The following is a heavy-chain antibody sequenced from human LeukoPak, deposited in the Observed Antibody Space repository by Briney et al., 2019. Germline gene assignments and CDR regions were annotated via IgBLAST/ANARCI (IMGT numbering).Heavy chain of an antibody. CDR1: GFTFSSYE. V-gene: IGHV3-48*03. Sequence: GGSLRLSCAASGFTFSSYEMNWVRQAPGKGLEWVSYISSSGSTIYYADSVKGRFTISRDNAKNSLYLQMNSLRAEDTAVYYCARSYSSPNEVNYYYGMDVWGQGTTVTVSS. CDR2: ISSSGSTI. CDR3: ARSYSSPNEVNYYYGMDV. D-gene: IGHD6-13*01. J-gene: IGHJ6*02.